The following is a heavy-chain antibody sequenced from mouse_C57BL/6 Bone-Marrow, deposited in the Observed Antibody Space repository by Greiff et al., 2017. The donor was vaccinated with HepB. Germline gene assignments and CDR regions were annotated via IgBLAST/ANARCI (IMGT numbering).Heavy chain of an antibody. CDR2: INPSNGGT. Sequence: QVQLQQSGTEVAKPGASVKLSCKASGYTFTSYWMHWVKQRPGQGLEWIGNINPSNGGTNYNEKFKSKATLTEDKSSSTAYMELRSLTSEDSAVYYCARRNSYGSSGGYFDYWGQGTTLTVSS. D-gene: IGHD1-1*01. J-gene: IGHJ2*01. CDR3: ARRNSYGSSGGYFDY. V-gene: IGHV1-53*01. CDR1: GYTFTSYW.